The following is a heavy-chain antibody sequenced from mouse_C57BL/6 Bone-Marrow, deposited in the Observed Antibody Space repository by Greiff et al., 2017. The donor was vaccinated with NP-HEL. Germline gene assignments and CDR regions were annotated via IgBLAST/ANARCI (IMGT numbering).Heavy chain of an antibody. D-gene: IGHD1-1*01. Sequence: QVQLQQPGAELVKPGASVQLSCKASGYTFTSYWMQWVKQRPGQGLEWIGEIDPSDSYTNYNQKFKGKATLTVDTSSSTAYMQLSSLTSEDSAVYYCARGYYGSFFAYWGQGTLVTVSA. J-gene: IGHJ3*01. CDR1: GYTFTSYW. CDR2: IDPSDSYT. V-gene: IGHV1-50*01. CDR3: ARGYYGSFFAY.